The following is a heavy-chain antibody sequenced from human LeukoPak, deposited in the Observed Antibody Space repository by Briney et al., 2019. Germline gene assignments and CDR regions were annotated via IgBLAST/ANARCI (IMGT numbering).Heavy chain of an antibody. CDR3: ARDLGGPSXFDP. CDR2: ISSNGGST. D-gene: IGHD3-10*01. V-gene: IGHV3-64*01. J-gene: IGHJ5*02. CDR1: GFTFSSYA. Sequence: GGSLRLSCAASGFTFSSYAMHWVRQAPGKGLEYVSAISSNGGSTYYANSVKGRFTISRDNSKNTLYLQMGSLRAEDMAVYYCARDLGGPSXFDPWGQGTLVTVSS.